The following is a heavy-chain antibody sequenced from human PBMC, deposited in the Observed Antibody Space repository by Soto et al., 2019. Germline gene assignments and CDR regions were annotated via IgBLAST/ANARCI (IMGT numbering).Heavy chain of an antibody. J-gene: IGHJ1*01. Sequence: PSETLSLTCTVSGGSISSYYWSWIRQPPGKGLEWIGYIYYSGSTNYNPSLKSRVTISVDTSKNQFSLKLSSVTAADTAVYYCATSSPSYYYGSGTIAEYFQHWGQGTLVTVSS. V-gene: IGHV4-59*08. CDR1: GGSISSYY. CDR3: ATSSPSYYYGSGTIAEYFQH. D-gene: IGHD3-10*01. CDR2: IYYSGST.